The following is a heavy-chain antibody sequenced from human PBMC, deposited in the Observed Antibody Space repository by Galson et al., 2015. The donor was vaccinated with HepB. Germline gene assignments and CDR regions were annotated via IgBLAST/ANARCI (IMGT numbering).Heavy chain of an antibody. D-gene: IGHD1-1*01. V-gene: IGHV3-30*04. CDR1: GFTFSSYA. J-gene: IGHJ2*01. CDR2: ISYDGSNK. Sequence: SLRLSCAASGFTFSSYAMRWVRQAPGKGLEWVAVISYDGSNKYYADSVKGRFTISRDNSKNTLYLQMNSLRAEDTAVYYCARDAGIDLYFDLWGRGTLVTVSS. CDR3: ARDAGIDLYFDL.